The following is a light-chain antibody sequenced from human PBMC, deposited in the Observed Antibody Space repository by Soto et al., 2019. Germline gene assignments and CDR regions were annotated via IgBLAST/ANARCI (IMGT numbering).Light chain of an antibody. CDR2: EVN. CDR3: SSYTSPNTYV. J-gene: IGLJ1*01. CDR1: SSDVGSYNR. V-gene: IGLV2-18*02. Sequence: QSALTQPPSVSGSPGQSVAISCTGTSSDVGSYNRVAWYQQPPGTAPKLIISEVNNRPSGVPDRFSGSKSGNTASLTISGLQAEDGADYYCSSYTSPNTYVFGTGTKVTGL.